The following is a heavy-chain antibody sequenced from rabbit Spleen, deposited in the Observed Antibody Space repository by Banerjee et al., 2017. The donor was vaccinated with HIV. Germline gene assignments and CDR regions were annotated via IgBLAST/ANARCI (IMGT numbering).Heavy chain of an antibody. CDR3: ARDLTDAIGYAGYGYGSNL. Sequence: QEQLEESGGGLVKPEGSLKLSCTASGFSFSSSYYMYWVRQAPGKGLEWIGCINAITGKAVYANWAKGRSAFSKTSSTTVTLQMTSLTAADTATYFCARDLTDAIGYAGYGYGSNLWGPGTLVTVS. D-gene: IGHD7-1*01. CDR1: GFSFSSSYY. J-gene: IGHJ4*01. CDR2: INAITGKA. V-gene: IGHV1S45*01.